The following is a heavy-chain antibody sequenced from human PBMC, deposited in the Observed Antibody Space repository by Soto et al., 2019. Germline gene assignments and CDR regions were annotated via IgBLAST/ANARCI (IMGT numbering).Heavy chain of an antibody. D-gene: IGHD2-2*01. CDR3: AREGPEAFSITRHFDY. CDR1: GERFWISV. Sequence: AASGERFWISVIAWPRKTKGKGLEWVAVMSFDGTTKCYADSVKGRFPVSRDNSQNTLYLQVNSPRDEDTAVYYFAREGPEAFSITRHFDYWGQGSPDTGSS. V-gene: IGHV3-30-3*01. CDR2: MSFDGTTK. J-gene: IGHJ4*02.